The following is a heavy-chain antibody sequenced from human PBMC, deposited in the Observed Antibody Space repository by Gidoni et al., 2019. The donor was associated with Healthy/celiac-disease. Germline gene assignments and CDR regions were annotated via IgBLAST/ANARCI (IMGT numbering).Heavy chain of an antibody. Sequence: QLQLQESGPGLVKPSETLSLTCTVSGGSISSSSYYWGWIRPPPGKGLEWIGSIYYSGSTYYNPSLKSRVTISVDTSKNQFSLKLSSVTAADTAVYYCARHGPIVGATFFDYWGQGTLVTVSS. CDR1: GGSISSSSYY. D-gene: IGHD1-26*01. V-gene: IGHV4-39*01. J-gene: IGHJ4*02. CDR2: IYYSGST. CDR3: ARHGPIVGATFFDY.